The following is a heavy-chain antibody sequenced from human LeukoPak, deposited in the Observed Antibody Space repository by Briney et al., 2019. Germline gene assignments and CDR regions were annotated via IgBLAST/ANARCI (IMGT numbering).Heavy chain of an antibody. CDR1: GGSFSGYY. CDR2: INHSGST. J-gene: IGHJ4*02. Sequence: SETLSLTCAVCGGSFSGYYWSWIRQPPGKGLEWIGEINHSGSTNYNPSLKSRVTISVDTSKNQFSLKLSSVTAADTAVYYCARGDDSGSYFPFDYWGQGTLVTVSS. CDR3: ARGDDSGSYFPFDY. V-gene: IGHV4-34*01. D-gene: IGHD3-10*01.